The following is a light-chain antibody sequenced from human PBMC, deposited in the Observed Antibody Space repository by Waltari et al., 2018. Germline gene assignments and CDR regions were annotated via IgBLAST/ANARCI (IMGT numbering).Light chain of an antibody. V-gene: IGKV3-15*01. J-gene: IGKJ4*01. CDR2: AAS. CDR1: QTVNSN. CDR3: QQYNNWPLT. Sequence: EIVMTQSPATLSVSPGERATLSCRASQTVNSNLAWYQQKPGQAPNLLIYAASTRATGIPARFSGSGSGTEFTLTISSLQSEDFAVYYCQQYNNWPLTFGGGTK.